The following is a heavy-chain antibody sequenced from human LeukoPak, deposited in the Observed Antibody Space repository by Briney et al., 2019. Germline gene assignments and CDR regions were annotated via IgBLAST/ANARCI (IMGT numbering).Heavy chain of an antibody. V-gene: IGHV3-11*04. J-gene: IGHJ4*02. D-gene: IGHD3-10*01. CDR2: IGLGGSNI. CDR3: ARDHVVPGLVFDN. Sequence: GGSLRLSCASSGFTFSDHHMSWIRQAPGKGLEWVSDIGLGGSNIDYADSVKGRFTISRDDARNSLYLEMNSLRAEDTAVYYCARDHVVPGLVFDNWGQGTLVSVSS. CDR1: GFTFSDHH.